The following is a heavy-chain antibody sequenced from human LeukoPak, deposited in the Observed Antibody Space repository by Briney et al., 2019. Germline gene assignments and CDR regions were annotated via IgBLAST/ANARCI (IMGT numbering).Heavy chain of an antibody. CDR2: ISSSGSTI. J-gene: IGHJ4*02. CDR3: ARSQIRATVVALDY. CDR1: GFTFSSYE. D-gene: IGHD4-23*01. V-gene: IGHV3-48*03. Sequence: GGSLRLSCAASGFTFSSYEMNWVRQAPGKGLEWVSYISSSGSTIYYADSVKGRFTISRDNAKNSLYLQMNSLRAEDTAVYYCARSQIRATVVALDYWGQGTLVTVSS.